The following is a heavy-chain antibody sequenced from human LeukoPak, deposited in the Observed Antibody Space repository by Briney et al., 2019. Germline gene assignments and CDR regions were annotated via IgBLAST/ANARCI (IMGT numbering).Heavy chain of an antibody. D-gene: IGHD3-10*01. Sequence: ASVKVSCKASGYTFTSYGISWVRQALGQGLEWMGWISAYNGNTNYAQKLQGRVTMTTDTSTSTAYMELRSLRSDDTAVYYCARDRWLKVRGVIGYWGQGTLVTVSS. CDR3: ARDRWLKVRGVIGY. V-gene: IGHV1-18*01. J-gene: IGHJ4*02. CDR2: ISAYNGNT. CDR1: GYTFTSYG.